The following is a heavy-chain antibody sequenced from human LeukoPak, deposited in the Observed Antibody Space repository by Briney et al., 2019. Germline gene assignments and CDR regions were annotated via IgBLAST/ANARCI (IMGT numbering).Heavy chain of an antibody. CDR3: ARSMVRGDFNWFDP. D-gene: IGHD3-10*01. CDR1: GHSISGAYY. V-gene: IGHV4-38-2*02. Sequence: SETLCLTCTVSGHSISGAYYWGWIRQPPGKGLEWIGSIYHSGSTYYSPSLKSRVTISVDTSKNQFSVNLNSVTAADTAVYYCARSMVRGDFNWFDPWGQGTLVTVSS. J-gene: IGHJ5*02. CDR2: IYHSGST.